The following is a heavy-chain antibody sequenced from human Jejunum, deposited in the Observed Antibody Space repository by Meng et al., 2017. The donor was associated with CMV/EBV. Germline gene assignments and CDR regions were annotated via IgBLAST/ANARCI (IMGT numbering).Heavy chain of an antibody. CDR3: ARLPAMATIYYFFDY. V-gene: IGHV1-2*02. J-gene: IGHJ4*02. CDR2: INPNGGGT. D-gene: IGHD5-24*01. CDR1: TFTGNY. Sequence: TFTGNYIPWVRQAPGQGLEWMGWINPNGGGTNYAQKFQGRVTMTRDTSINTVYMNLSSLRSDDTAVYYCARLPAMATIYYFFDYWGQGTLVTVPQ.